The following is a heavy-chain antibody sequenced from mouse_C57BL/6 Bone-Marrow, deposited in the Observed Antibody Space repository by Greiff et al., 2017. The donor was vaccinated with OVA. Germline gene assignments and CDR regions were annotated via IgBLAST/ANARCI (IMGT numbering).Heavy chain of an antibody. V-gene: IGHV1-19*01. J-gene: IGHJ3*01. D-gene: IGHD2-3*01. CDR2: INPYNGGT. CDR1: GYTFTDYY. CDR3: AREDLDDGYYVWFAY. Sequence: EVQLQESGPVLVKPGASVKMSCKASGYTFTDYYMNWVKQSHGKSLEWIGVINPYNGGTSYNQKFKGKATLTVDKSSSTAYMELNSLTSEDSAVYDCAREDLDDGYYVWFAYWGQGTLVTVSA.